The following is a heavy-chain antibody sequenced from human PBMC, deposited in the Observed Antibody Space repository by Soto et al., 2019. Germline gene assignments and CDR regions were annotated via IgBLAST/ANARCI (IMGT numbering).Heavy chain of an antibody. Sequence: QLQLQESGPGLVKPSETLSLTCTLSGGSISSSSYYWGWIRQPPGKGLEWIGSIYYSGSTYYNPSLKSRVTISVDTSKNQFSLKLSSVTAADTAVYYCARQPYCSSTSCYPFSNWFDPWGQGTLVTVSS. V-gene: IGHV4-39*01. J-gene: IGHJ5*02. CDR2: IYYSGST. D-gene: IGHD2-2*01. CDR1: GGSISSSSYY. CDR3: ARQPYCSSTSCYPFSNWFDP.